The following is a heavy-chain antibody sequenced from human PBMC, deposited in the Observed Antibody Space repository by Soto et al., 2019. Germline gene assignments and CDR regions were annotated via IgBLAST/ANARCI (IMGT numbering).Heavy chain of an antibody. CDR1: GGTFSSYT. J-gene: IGHJ6*03. V-gene: IGHV1-69*10. D-gene: IGHD6-13*01. CDR2: IIPILGIA. Sequence: SVKVSCKASGGTFSSYTISWVRQALGQGLEWMGGIIPILGIANYAQKFQGRVTITADKSTSTAYMELSSLRSEDTAVYYCARRVAAAGTGGGYYYYMDVWGKGTTVTVSS. CDR3: ARRVAAAGTGGGYYYYMDV.